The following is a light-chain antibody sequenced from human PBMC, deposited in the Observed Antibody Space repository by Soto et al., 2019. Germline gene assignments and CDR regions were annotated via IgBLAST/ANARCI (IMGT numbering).Light chain of an antibody. V-gene: IGLV1-40*01. CDR2: DDS. Sequence: QSVLTQPPSVSGSPGQRVTISCTGSSSNIGARYDVHWYQQLPGTAPKLLIFDDSIRPSGVPDRFSASTSGTSAFLAITGLQAEDEADYYWQSYDTSLRGSVFGGGTQLTVL. CDR3: QSYDTSLRGSV. CDR1: SSNIGARYD. J-gene: IGLJ3*02.